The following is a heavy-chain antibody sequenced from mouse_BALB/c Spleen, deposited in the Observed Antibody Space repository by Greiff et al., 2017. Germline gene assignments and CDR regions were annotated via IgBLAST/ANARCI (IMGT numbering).Heavy chain of an antibody. CDR2: ISDGGSYT. CDR3: ARDWAYGSSYGYFDV. CDR1: GFTFSDYY. V-gene: IGHV5-4*02. J-gene: IGHJ1*01. D-gene: IGHD1-1*01. Sequence: EVKLVESGGGLVKPGGSLKLSCAASGFTFSDYYMYWVRQTPEKRLEWVATISDGGSYTYYPDSVKGRFTISRDNAKNNLYLQMSSLKSEDTAMYYCARDWAYGSSYGYFDVWGAGTTVTVSS.